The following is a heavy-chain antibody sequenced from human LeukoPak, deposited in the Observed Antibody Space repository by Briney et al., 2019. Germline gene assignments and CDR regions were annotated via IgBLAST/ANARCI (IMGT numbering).Heavy chain of an antibody. CDR2: IYYSGST. J-gene: IGHJ4*02. V-gene: IGHV4-39*01. CDR3: ARHGPYSSSWYYFDY. CDR1: GGCISSSSYY. Sequence: SETLTLTCTVSGGCISSSSYYWGWIRQPPGKGLEWIESIYYSGSTYYNPSLKSRVTISVDTSKNQFSLKLSSVTAADTAVYYCARHGPYSSSWYYFDYWGQGTLVTVSS. D-gene: IGHD6-13*01.